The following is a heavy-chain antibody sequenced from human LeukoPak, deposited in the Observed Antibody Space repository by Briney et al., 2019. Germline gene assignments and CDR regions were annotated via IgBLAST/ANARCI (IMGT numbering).Heavy chain of an antibody. V-gene: IGHV3-7*01. CDR2: IYQDGNKK. Sequence: PGGSLRLSCAASGFIYPRYWMRWVRQAPGKGLDGVANIYQDGNKKYYVDSVKGRFTISRDNAKNTLYLQMNSLRTEETAVYYCARRYCSGRICDSCFDYWGQGTLVTVSS. J-gene: IGHJ4*02. CDR3: ARRYCSGRICDSCFDY. CDR1: GFIYPRYW. D-gene: IGHD2-15*01.